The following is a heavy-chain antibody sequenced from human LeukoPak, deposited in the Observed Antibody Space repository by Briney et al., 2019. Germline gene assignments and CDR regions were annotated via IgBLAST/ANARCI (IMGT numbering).Heavy chain of an antibody. V-gene: IGHV4-61*02. CDR2: IYTSGST. Sequence: SQTLSLTCTVSGGSISSGGYFWSWIRQPAGKGLEWIGRIYTSGSTNYNPSLKSRVTMSVDTSKNQFSLKLSSVTAADTAVYYCARDQGDTALTGYFDLWGRGTLVTVSS. CDR1: GGSISSGGYF. J-gene: IGHJ2*01. CDR3: ARDQGDTALTGYFDL. D-gene: IGHD5-18*01.